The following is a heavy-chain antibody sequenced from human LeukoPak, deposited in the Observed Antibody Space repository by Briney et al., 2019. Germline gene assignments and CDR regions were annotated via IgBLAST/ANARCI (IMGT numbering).Heavy chain of an antibody. Sequence: SETLSLTCAVYGGSFSGYYWSWIRQPPGKGLEWIAEINHSGSTNYNPSLKSRVTISVDTSKNQFSLKLSSVTAADTAVYYCARGRVVDIVVVVAATRRNWLDPWGQGTLVTVSS. D-gene: IGHD2-15*01. J-gene: IGHJ5*02. CDR2: INHSGST. V-gene: IGHV4-34*01. CDR3: ARGRVVDIVVVVAATRRNWLDP. CDR1: GGSFSGYY.